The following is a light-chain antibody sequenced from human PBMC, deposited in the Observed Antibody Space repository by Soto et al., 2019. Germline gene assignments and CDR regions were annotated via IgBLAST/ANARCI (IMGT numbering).Light chain of an antibody. CDR2: RAP. CDR3: QKYGSSLT. V-gene: IGKV3-20*01. J-gene: IGKJ4*01. CDR1: QSVPSN. Sequence: EIWMTRSPATLSVSPGEIATRSCRASQSVPSNLAWYQQQPGQAPRLLIYRAPSRATGIPGRFSGSGSGTDLTLTISRLEPEDFAVYYCQKYGSSLTFGGGTKWIS.